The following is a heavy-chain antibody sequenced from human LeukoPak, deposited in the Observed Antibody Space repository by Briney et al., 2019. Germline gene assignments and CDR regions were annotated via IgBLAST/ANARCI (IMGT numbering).Heavy chain of an antibody. Sequence: ASVKVSCKASGYTFTDYYIHWVRQAPGQGLEYMGGISPNSGGTNYAQMFQGRVTMTSDTSINTAFMELRSLRSDDTAVFYCARDSTGGYPDYWGQGTLVTVSA. CDR1: GYTFTDYY. CDR2: ISPNSGGT. J-gene: IGHJ4*02. D-gene: IGHD7-27*01. CDR3: ARDSTGGYPDY. V-gene: IGHV1-2*02.